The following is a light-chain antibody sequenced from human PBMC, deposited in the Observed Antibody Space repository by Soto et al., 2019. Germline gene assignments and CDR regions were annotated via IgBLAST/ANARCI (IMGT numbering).Light chain of an antibody. J-gene: IGKJ5*01. CDR3: MQGTHWPIT. CDR2: KVS. CDR1: QSLVYSDGNTY. V-gene: IGKV2-30*01. Sequence: VVMTQSPLSLPVTLGQPASISCRSSQSLVYSDGNTYLSWFQQRPGQSPRRLIYKVSNRDSGVPDRFSGSGSGTDFTLKVSRVEAEDVGVYYCMQGTHWPITCGQGTLLEIK.